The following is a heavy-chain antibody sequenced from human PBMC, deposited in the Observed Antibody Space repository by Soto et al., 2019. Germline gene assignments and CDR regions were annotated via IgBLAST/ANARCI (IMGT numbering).Heavy chain of an antibody. CDR2: IYHSGST. Sequence: KPSETLSLTCAVSGYSIISGYYWGWIRQPPGKGLEWIGSIYHSGSTYYNPSLKSRVTISVDTSKNQFSLKLSSVTAADTAVYYCAREMATTGVIVWFDPWGQGTLVTVSS. V-gene: IGHV4-38-2*02. CDR1: GYSIISGYY. CDR3: AREMATTGVIVWFDP. D-gene: IGHD5-12*01. J-gene: IGHJ5*02.